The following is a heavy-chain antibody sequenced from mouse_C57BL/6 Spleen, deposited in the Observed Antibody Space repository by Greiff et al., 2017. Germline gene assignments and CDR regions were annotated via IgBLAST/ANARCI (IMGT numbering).Heavy chain of an antibody. D-gene: IGHD2-3*01. V-gene: IGHV1-42*01. CDR1: GYSFTGYY. J-gene: IGHJ1*03. CDR2: INPSTGGT. CDR3: ARWNDGYSLDV. Sequence: VHVKQSGPELVKPGASVKISCKASGYSFTGYYMNWVKQSPEKSLEWIGEINPSTGGTTYNQKFKAKATLTVDKSSSTAYMQLKSLTSEDSAVYYCARWNDGYSLDVWGTGTTVTVSS.